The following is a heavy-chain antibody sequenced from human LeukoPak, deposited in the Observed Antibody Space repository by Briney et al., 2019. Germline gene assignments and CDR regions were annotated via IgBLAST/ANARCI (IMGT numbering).Heavy chain of an antibody. CDR3: ARDPSYDFWSGSLDY. CDR1: GFTFSSYA. J-gene: IGHJ4*02. Sequence: GGSLRLSCAASGFTFSSYAMHWVRQAPGKGLERVAVISYGGNNKYYTDSVKGRLTISRDNSQNTLYLQMNSLRAEDTAVYYCARDPSYDFWSGSLDYWGQGTLVTVSS. CDR2: ISYGGNNK. V-gene: IGHV3-30-3*01. D-gene: IGHD3-3*01.